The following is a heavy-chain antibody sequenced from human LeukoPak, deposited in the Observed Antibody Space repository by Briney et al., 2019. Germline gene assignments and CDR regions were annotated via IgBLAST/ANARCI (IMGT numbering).Heavy chain of an antibody. CDR2: IYYSGST. CDR1: GGSISSYY. Sequence: SETLSLTCTVSGGSISSYYWSWIRQPPGKGLEWIGYIYYSGSTNYNPSLKSRVTVSVDTSKNRFSLKLSSVTAADTAVYYCARLVPPGGVPCRADYWGQGTLVTVSS. V-gene: IGHV4-59*08. J-gene: IGHJ4*02. D-gene: IGHD4-23*01. CDR3: ARLVPPGGVPCRADY.